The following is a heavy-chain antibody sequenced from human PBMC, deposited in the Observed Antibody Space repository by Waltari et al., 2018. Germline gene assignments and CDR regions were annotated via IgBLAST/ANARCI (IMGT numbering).Heavy chain of an antibody. Sequence: QVQLVQSGAEVKKPGASVKVSCKVSGYTLTELSMHWVRQAPGKGLEWMGGFDPEEGETIHARKFQGRFTMTEDTSIDTAYMELSSLRSEDTAVYYCVGSRDGYNFYYWGQGTLVTVSS. CDR2: FDPEEGET. D-gene: IGHD5-12*01. J-gene: IGHJ4*02. CDR3: VGSRDGYNFYY. V-gene: IGHV1-24*01. CDR1: GYTLTELS.